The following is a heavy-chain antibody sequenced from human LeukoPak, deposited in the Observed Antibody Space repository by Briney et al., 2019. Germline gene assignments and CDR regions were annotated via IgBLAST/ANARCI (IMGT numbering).Heavy chain of an antibody. D-gene: IGHD6-13*01. J-gene: IGHJ1*01. CDR1: GGSFSGYY. CDR2: INHSGST. V-gene: IGHV4-34*01. Sequence: SETLSLTCAVYGGSFSGYYWSWIRQPPGKGLEWIGEINHSGSTNYNPSLKSRVTISVDASKNQFSLKPSSVTAADTAVYYCARVSRQQPAFQHWGQGTLVTVSS. CDR3: ARVSRQQPAFQH.